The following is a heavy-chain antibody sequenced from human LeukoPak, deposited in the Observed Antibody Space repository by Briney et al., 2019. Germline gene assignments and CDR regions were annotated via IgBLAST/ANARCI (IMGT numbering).Heavy chain of an antibody. CDR1: GFTFSRCW. J-gene: IGHJ4*02. CDR2: IHQDGSDK. V-gene: IGHV3-7*04. CDR3: ARARVYTSSIFNH. D-gene: IGHD6-6*01. Sequence: PGGSLRLSCAASGFTFSRCWMSWVRQAPGKGLEWVANIHQDGSDKYYVDSVKGRFTISRDNAKNSLYLQMNSLRAEDTAVYYCARARVYTSSIFNHWGQGTRVTVSS.